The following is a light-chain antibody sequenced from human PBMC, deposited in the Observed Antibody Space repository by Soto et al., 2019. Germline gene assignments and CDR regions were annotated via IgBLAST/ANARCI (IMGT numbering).Light chain of an antibody. CDR1: SSNIGAGYD. J-gene: IGLJ3*02. CDR3: AAWDDTLSGRV. Sequence: QSVLTQPPSVSGAPGQRVTISCTGSSSNIGAGYDVHWYQQLPGTAPKLLIYGNSNRPSGVPDRFSGSKSGTSASLAISGLRSEDEAEYYCAAWDDTLSGRVFGGGTKVTVL. V-gene: IGLV1-40*01. CDR2: GNS.